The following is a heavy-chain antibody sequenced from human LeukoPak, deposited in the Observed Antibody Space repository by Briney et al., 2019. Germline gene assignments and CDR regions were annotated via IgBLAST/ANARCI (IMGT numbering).Heavy chain of an antibody. CDR1: GYTLTELS. D-gene: IGHD3-10*01. V-gene: IGHV1-24*01. CDR3: ATDHYNGSGSYEYY. CDR2: FDPEDGET. Sequence: ASVKVSCKVSGYTLTELSMHWVRQAPGKGLEWMGGFDPEDGETIYAQKFQGRVTMTEDTSKDTAYMELSSLRSEDTAVYYCATDHYNGSGSYEYYWGQGTLVTVSS. J-gene: IGHJ4*02.